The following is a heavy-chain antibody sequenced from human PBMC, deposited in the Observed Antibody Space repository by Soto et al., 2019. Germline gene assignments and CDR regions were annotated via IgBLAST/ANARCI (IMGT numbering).Heavy chain of an antibody. CDR2: IYPCDSYI. CDR3: ARRSYSNYGFDY. D-gene: IGHD4-4*01. V-gene: IGHV5-51*01. CDR1: GYSFSSIW. Sequence: GESLKISCKGSGYSFSSIWIAWVRQMPGKGLEWMGIIYPCDSYIRYSPSFQGQVIISADKSISTAYLQWSSLKASDTAMYYCARRSYSNYGFDYWGQGTLVTVSS. J-gene: IGHJ4*02.